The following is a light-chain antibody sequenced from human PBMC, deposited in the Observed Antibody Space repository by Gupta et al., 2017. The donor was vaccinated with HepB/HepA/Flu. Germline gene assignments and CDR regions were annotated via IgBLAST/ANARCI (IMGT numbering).Light chain of an antibody. J-gene: IGLJ2*01. Sequence: QSALPQPAFVSGSPGQSITISCTGTSSDVGGYNYVSWYQQHPGKAPKLMMYDVSKRPSGVSNRFSGSKSGNTASLTISGLQAEDEADYYCSSYTSSSTLVVFGGGTKLTVL. CDR1: SSDVGGYNY. CDR2: DVS. V-gene: IGLV2-14*01. CDR3: SSYTSSSTLVV.